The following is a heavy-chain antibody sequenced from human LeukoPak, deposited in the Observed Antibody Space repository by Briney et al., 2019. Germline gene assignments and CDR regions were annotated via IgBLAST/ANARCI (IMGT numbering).Heavy chain of an antibody. V-gene: IGHV3-23*01. J-gene: IGHJ4*02. CDR1: GFPFSSYA. CDR3: AKERGYGYNHIDY. D-gene: IGHD5-24*01. CDR2: ISGSGGST. Sequence: SGGSLRLSCEASGFPFSSYAMNWVRQAPGKGLEWVSTISGSGGSTYYADSVKGRFTISRDKSKNTVYLQMNSLRAEDTAVYYCAKERGYGYNHIDYWGREPWSPSPQ.